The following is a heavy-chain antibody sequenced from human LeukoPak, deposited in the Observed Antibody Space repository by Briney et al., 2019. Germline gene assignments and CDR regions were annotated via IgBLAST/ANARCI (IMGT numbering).Heavy chain of an antibody. J-gene: IGHJ6*03. Sequence: SETLSLTCTVSGASISTYYWSWIRQPAGKGLEWIGRIYTSGSTNYNPSLKSRVTMSVDTSKNQFSLKLSSVTAADTAVYYCARLGRGDGYNSYYYYYMDVWGKGTTVTVSS. V-gene: IGHV4-4*07. CDR1: GASISTYY. D-gene: IGHD5-24*01. CDR3: ARLGRGDGYNSYYYYYMDV. CDR2: IYTSGST.